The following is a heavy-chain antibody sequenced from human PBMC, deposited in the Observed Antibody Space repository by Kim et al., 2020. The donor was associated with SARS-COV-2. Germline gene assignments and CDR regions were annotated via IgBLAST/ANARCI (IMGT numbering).Heavy chain of an antibody. Sequence: ASVKVSCKASGYTFTGYYIHWVRQAPGQGLEWMGWINPNSGGTNYAQKFQGRVTMTRDTSINTAYMELSRLSSDEPAAFYCSLQIVAAVGSAFDILAQET. J-gene: IGHJ3*02. CDR1: GYTFTGYY. D-gene: IGHD1-26*01. V-gene: IGHV1-2*02. CDR2: INPNSGGT. CDR3: SLQIVAAVGSAFDI.